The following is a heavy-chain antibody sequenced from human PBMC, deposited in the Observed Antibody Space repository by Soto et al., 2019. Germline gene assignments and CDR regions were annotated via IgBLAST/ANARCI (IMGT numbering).Heavy chain of an antibody. Sequence: GGSLRLSCAASGFTFSSYAMSWVRQAPGKGLEWVSAISGSGGSTYYADSVKGRFTISRDNSKNTLYLQMNSLRAEDTAVYYCAKDHNLVKLLWFGDQYYYGMDVWGQGTTVTVSS. CDR1: GFTFSSYA. J-gene: IGHJ6*02. D-gene: IGHD3-10*01. CDR3: AKDHNLVKLLWFGDQYYYGMDV. CDR2: ISGSGGST. V-gene: IGHV3-23*01.